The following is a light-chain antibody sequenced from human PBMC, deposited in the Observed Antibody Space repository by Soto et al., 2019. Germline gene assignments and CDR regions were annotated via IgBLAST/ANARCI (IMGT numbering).Light chain of an antibody. V-gene: IGLV3-21*04. CDR2: YDD. CDR1: NIEKYS. CDR3: QVWDSTSDYV. J-gene: IGLJ1*01. Sequence: SYELTQPPSMSVAPGETATLPCAGNNIEKYSVHWYQQKPGQAPVLVMFYDDRRPAGISERLSGSNSGNTATLTISRVEAGDEADYYCQVWDSTSDYVFGRGTKLTVL.